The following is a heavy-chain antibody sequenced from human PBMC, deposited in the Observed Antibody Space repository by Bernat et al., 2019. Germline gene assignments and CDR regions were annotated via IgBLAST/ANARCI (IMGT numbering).Heavy chain of an antibody. D-gene: IGHD3-3*01. CDR2: IRSKANTYAT. CDR1: GFSFSDSA. CDR3: TRRVERSGYHDY. J-gene: IGHJ4*02. V-gene: IGHV3-73*01. Sequence: EVQLVESGGGLVQPGGSLKLSCAASGFSFSDSAMHWVRQASGKGLEWVGRIRSKANTYATTYAASVKGRFTISRDDSKNTAYLQMNSLKTEDTAVYYCTRRVERSGYHDYWGQGTLVTVSS.